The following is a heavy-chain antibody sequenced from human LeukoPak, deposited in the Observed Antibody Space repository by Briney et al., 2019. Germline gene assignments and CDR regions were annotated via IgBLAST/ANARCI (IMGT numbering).Heavy chain of an antibody. CDR3: ARAPKGVTTGYFDH. J-gene: IGHJ4*02. Sequence: ASVKVSCKASGYTFTTYYIHWVRQAPGHGLEWMGIINPSGGSTTYAQIFQGRVTLTRDTSTSTVYMELSSLRSDDTAVYYCARAPKGVTTGYFDHWGQGTLVTVSS. V-gene: IGHV1-46*01. CDR2: INPSGGST. CDR1: GYTFTTYY. D-gene: IGHD1-26*01.